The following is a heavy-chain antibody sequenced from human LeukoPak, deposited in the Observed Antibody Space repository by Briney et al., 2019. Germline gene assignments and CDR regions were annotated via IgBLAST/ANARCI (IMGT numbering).Heavy chain of an antibody. J-gene: IGHJ4*02. Sequence: GGSLRLSCAASGFTFSSYGMHWVRQALGKGLEWVAVISYDGSNKYYADSVKGRFTISRDNSKNTLYLQMNSLRAEDTAVYYCAKDYYRRFYYFDYWGQGTLVTVSS. D-gene: IGHD3-10*01. CDR2: ISYDGSNK. CDR1: GFTFSSYG. CDR3: AKDYYRRFYYFDY. V-gene: IGHV3-30*18.